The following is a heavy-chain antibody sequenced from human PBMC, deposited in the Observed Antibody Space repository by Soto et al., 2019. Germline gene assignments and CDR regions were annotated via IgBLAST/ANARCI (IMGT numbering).Heavy chain of an antibody. CDR2: ISGSGGST. D-gene: IGHD6-13*01. V-gene: IGHV3-23*01. CDR3: AKAPGIAAAGTYPLY. J-gene: IGHJ4*02. CDR1: GFTFSSYA. Sequence: GGSLRLSCAASGFTFSSYAMSWVRQAPGKELERISAISGSGGSTYYADSVKGRFTISRDNSINTLYLQMYSLRAEVTAVYYCAKAPGIAAAGTYPLYWGQGTLVTVSS.